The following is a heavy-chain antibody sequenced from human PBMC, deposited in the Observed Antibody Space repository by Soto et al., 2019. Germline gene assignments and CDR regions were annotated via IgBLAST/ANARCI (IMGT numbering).Heavy chain of an antibody. D-gene: IGHD2-15*01. CDR3: ARKSDCSGGSCPYYFDY. V-gene: IGHV3-23*01. CDR2: ISGTGGST. J-gene: IGHJ4*02. Sequence: EVRLLESGGDLVQPGGSLRLSCAASGFTFSSYGMSWVRQAPGKGLEWVSGISGTGGSTYYADSVKGRFTISRDNSKNTLFLQMDSLRDEDTAVYYCARKSDCSGGSCPYYFDYWGQGTLVTVSS. CDR1: GFTFSSYG.